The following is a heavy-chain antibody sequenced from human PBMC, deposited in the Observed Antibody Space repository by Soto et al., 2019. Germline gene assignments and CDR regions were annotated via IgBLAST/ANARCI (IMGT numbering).Heavy chain of an antibody. D-gene: IGHD6-19*01. CDR3: ARGGQWLVSGNWFDP. J-gene: IGHJ5*02. V-gene: IGHV4-61*01. CDR1: GGSVSSGSYY. CDR2: IYYSGST. Sequence: PSETLSLTCTVSGGSVSSGSYYWSWIRQPPGKGLAWIGYIYYSGSTNYNPSLKSRVTITVDTSKNQFSLKLSSVTAADTAVYYCARGGQWLVSGNWFDPWGQGTLVTVSS.